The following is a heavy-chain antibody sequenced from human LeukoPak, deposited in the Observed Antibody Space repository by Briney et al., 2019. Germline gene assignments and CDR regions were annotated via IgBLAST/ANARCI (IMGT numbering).Heavy chain of an antibody. Sequence: PGGSLRLSCAASGFTFSSYAMHWVRQAPGQRLEWMGWINAGNGNTKYSQKFQGRVTITRDTSASTAYMELSSLRSEDTAVYYCARGVTTDYYYYGMDVWGQGTTVTVSS. CDR3: ARGVTTDYYYYGMDV. V-gene: IGHV1-3*01. D-gene: IGHD4-17*01. J-gene: IGHJ6*02. CDR2: INAGNGNT. CDR1: GFTFSSYA.